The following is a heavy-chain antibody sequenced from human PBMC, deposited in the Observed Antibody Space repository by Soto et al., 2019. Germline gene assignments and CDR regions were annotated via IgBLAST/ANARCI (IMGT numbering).Heavy chain of an antibody. J-gene: IGHJ4*02. CDR3: ARERGGYKHFDY. CDR1: GYTFTSYG. CDR2: SNTYNGNI. Sequence: QVQLVQSGAEVKKPGASVRVSCEVSGYTFTSYGISWVRQAPGQGLEWMGWSNTYNGNINYAQRLQGRVTMTTDTSTGTAYMELRSLRSDDTALYYCARERGGYKHFDYWGQGTLVTVSS. V-gene: IGHV1-18*01. D-gene: IGHD1-26*01.